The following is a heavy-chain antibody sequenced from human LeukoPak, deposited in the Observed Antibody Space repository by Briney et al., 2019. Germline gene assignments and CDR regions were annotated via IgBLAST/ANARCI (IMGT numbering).Heavy chain of an antibody. D-gene: IGHD3-10*01. Sequence: SETLSLTCTVSGGSISSSSYYWGWIRQPAGKGLEWIGRIYTSGSTNYNPSLKSRVTMSVDTSKNQFSLKLSSVTAADTAVYYCARMTYIGSYYFDYWGQGTLVTVSS. CDR1: GGSISSSSYY. J-gene: IGHJ4*02. CDR3: ARMTYIGSYYFDY. V-gene: IGHV4-61*02. CDR2: IYTSGST.